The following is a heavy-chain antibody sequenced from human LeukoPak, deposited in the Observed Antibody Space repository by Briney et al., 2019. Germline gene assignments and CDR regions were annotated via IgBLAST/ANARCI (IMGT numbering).Heavy chain of an antibody. CDR2: ISSSSNYI. CDR3: AITTTLDYYYYYGMDV. Sequence: GSLRLSCAASGFTFSSYSMNWVRQAPGKGLEWVSSISSSSNYIYYADSVKGRFTSSRDNAKNSLYLQMNSLRAEDTAVYYCAITTTLDYYYYYGMDVWGQGTTVTVSS. J-gene: IGHJ6*02. CDR1: GFTFSSYS. V-gene: IGHV3-21*01. D-gene: IGHD4-17*01.